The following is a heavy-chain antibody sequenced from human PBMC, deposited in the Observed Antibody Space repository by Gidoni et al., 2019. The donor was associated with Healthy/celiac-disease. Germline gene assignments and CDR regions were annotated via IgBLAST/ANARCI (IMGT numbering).Heavy chain of an antibody. J-gene: IGHJ6*03. CDR3: ARVAVVPAATGYYYYYYMDV. D-gene: IGHD2-2*01. CDR1: GYSFTSYD. CDR2: MNPNSGNT. V-gene: IGHV1-8*01. Sequence: QVQLVQSGAEVKKPGAPVKVSFKASGYSFTSYDINWVRQATGQGLEWMGWMNPNSGNTGYAQKFQGRVTMTRNTSISTAYMELSSLRSEDTAVYYCARVAVVPAATGYYYYYYMDVWGKGTTVTVSS.